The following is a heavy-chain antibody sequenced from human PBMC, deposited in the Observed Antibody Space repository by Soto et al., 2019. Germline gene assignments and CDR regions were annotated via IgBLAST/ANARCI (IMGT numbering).Heavy chain of an antibody. V-gene: IGHV1-18*01. CDR3: ARERKWEPLPY. D-gene: IGHD1-26*01. Sequence: QVQLVQSGAEVREPGASVKVSCKTSGYTFSRYGITWVRQAPGQGLEWMGWINGNTGHTIYAMNWEXXLTISTDTSPSTAYMELRSLKSDDTAVYYCARERKWEPLPYWGQGTLVTVSS. CDR1: GYTFSRYG. J-gene: IGHJ4*02. CDR2: INGNTGHT.